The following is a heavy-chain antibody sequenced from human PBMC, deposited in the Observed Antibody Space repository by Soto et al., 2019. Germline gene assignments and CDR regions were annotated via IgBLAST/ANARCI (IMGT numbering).Heavy chain of an antibody. V-gene: IGHV3-21*04. Sequence: GGSLRLSWAASGFTFSSYSMNWVRQAPGKGLEWVSSISSSSSSTYYADSVKGRFTISRDNSKNTLYLQMNSLRAEDTAVYYCAKLGMDATMITFGGVIVTGLYGMDVWGQGTTVTVSS. CDR3: AKLGMDATMITFGGVIVTGLYGMDV. J-gene: IGHJ6*02. CDR2: ISSSSSST. D-gene: IGHD3-16*02. CDR1: GFTFSSYS.